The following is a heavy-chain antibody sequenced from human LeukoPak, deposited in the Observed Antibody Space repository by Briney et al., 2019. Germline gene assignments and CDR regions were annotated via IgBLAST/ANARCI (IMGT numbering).Heavy chain of an antibody. V-gene: IGHV4-59*01. CDR2: IYYSGST. Sequence: PSETLSLTCTVSGGSISNYYWSWIRQPPGKGLEWIGYIYYSGSTNYNPSLKSRVTISVDTSKNQFSLKLSSVTAADTAVYYCARVAAAGIYGMDVWGQGTTVTVSS. J-gene: IGHJ6*02. D-gene: IGHD6-13*01. CDR1: GGSISNYY. CDR3: ARVAAAGIYGMDV.